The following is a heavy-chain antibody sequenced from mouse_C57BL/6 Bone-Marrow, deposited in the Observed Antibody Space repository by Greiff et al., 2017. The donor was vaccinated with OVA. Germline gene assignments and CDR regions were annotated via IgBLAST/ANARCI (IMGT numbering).Heavy chain of an antibody. V-gene: IGHV1-72*01. CDR3: ARVGDGNYELAWFAY. D-gene: IGHD2-1*01. CDR1: GYTSTSYW. Sequence: VQLQQSGAELVKPGASVKLSCKASGYTSTSYWMHWVKQRPGRGLEWIGRIDPNSGGTKYNEKFKSKATLTVDKPSSTAYMQLSSLTSEDSAVYYCARVGDGNYELAWFAYWGQGTLVTVSA. J-gene: IGHJ3*01. CDR2: IDPNSGGT.